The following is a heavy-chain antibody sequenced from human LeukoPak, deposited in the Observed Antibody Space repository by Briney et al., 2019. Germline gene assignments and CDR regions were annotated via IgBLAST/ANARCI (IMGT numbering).Heavy chain of an antibody. J-gene: IGHJ6*03. CDR2: FSGSGGST. CDR1: GFTFSSYA. CDR3: GRSRRINASLYYYMDV. V-gene: IGHV3-23*01. Sequence: GGSLRLSCAASGFTFSSYAMSWVRQAPGKGLECISGFSGSGGSTYYADSVKGRFTISRDNSKNTVYLLMNSLRTEDTAVYYCGRSRRINASLYYYMDVWGKGTTVTVSS. D-gene: IGHD2-15*01.